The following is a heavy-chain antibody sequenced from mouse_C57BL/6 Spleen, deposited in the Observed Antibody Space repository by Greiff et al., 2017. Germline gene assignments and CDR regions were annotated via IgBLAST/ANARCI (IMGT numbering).Heavy chain of an antibody. J-gene: IGHJ3*01. CDR1: GYAFSSYW. Sequence: VKLMESGAELVKPGASVKISCKASGYAFSSYWMHWVKQRPGQGLEWIGQIYPGDGDTNYNGKFKGKATRTADKSSSTAYMQLSSLTSEDSAVYFCAREGRENWFAYWGQGTLVTVSA. V-gene: IGHV1-80*01. CDR3: AREGRENWFAY. CDR2: IYPGDGDT.